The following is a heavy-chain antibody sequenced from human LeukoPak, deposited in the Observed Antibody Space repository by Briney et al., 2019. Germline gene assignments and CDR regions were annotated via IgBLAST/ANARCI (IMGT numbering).Heavy chain of an antibody. CDR3: ARHLSGVTGYSYGRGIDY. CDR1: GFTFSSYW. V-gene: IGHV3-7*01. CDR2: IKKDGSEN. D-gene: IGHD5-18*01. J-gene: IGHJ4*02. Sequence: PGGSLRLSCAASGFTFSSYWMSWVRQAPGKGLEWVANIKKDGSENYYVDSVKGRFTISRDNAKKSLYLQMKSLRAEGTAVYYCARHLSGVTGYSYGRGIDYWGQGTLVTVSS.